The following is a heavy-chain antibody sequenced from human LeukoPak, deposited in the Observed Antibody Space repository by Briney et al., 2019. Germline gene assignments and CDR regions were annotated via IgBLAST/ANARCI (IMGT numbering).Heavy chain of an antibody. V-gene: IGHV3-30*02. CDR1: GFTFSSYG. D-gene: IGHD6-19*01. J-gene: IGHJ3*02. Sequence: PGGSLRLSCAASGFTFSSYGMHWVRQAPGKGLEWVAFIRYDESNKYYADPVKGRFTISRDNSKNTLYLQMNSLRAEDTAVYFCAKLFSYSSGGHAFDIWGQGTMVSVPS. CDR2: IRYDESNK. CDR3: AKLFSYSSGGHAFDI.